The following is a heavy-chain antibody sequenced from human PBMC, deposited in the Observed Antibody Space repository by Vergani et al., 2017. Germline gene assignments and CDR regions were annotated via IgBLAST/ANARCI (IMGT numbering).Heavy chain of an antibody. J-gene: IGHJ5*02. V-gene: IGHV4-34*01. Sequence: QVQLQQWGAGLLKPSETLSLTCAVYGGSFSGYYWSWIRQPPGKGLEWSGEINHSGSTNYNPSLKSRVTISVDTSKNQFSLKLSSVTAADTAVYYCASRGSSIAAPGHWFDPWGQGTLVTVSS. CDR1: GGSFSGYY. CDR2: INHSGST. D-gene: IGHD6-6*01. CDR3: ASRGSSIAAPGHWFDP.